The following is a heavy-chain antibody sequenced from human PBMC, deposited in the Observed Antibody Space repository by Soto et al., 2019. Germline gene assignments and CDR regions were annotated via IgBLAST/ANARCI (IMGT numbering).Heavy chain of an antibody. CDR2: INHSGST. J-gene: IGHJ6*02. CDR1: GMSFSGYY. CDR3: ARRLDV. V-gene: IGHV4-34*01. Sequence: QVHLQQWGAGLLKPSETLSLTCAVYGMSFSGYYWSWIRQPPGKGLEWIGEINHSGSTNYNPSLKSRVTISVDTSKNQISLNLSSVTAADTAVYYCARRLDVWGQGTTVTVSS.